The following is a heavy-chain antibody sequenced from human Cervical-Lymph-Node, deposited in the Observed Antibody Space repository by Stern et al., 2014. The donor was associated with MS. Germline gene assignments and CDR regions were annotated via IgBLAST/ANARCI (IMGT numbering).Heavy chain of an antibody. V-gene: IGHV1-69*01. Sequence: QVQLVESGAEVKKPGSSVKVSCKASGGTFSSYAISWVRQAPGPGLEWLGGIIPIFGTANYAQKFQGRVTITADESTSTAYMELSSLRSEDTAVYYCARGLSDGYNAEFDYWGQGTLVTVSS. CDR3: ARGLSDGYNAEFDY. CDR2: IIPIFGTA. D-gene: IGHD5-24*01. J-gene: IGHJ4*02. CDR1: GGTFSSYA.